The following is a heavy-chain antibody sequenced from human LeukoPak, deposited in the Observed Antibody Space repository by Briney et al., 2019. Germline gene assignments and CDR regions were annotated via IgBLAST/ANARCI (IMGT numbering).Heavy chain of an antibody. CDR3: ARESPYSLDY. CDR1: GFTFSSNY. V-gene: IGHV3-53*01. J-gene: IGHJ4*02. Sequence: PGGSLRLSCAASGFTFSSNYMSWVRQAPGKGLEWVSVIYSGGNTYYADSVKGRLTISRDNSKNTLYVQMNSLRAEDTAVYYCARESPYSLDYWGQGTLVTVSS. D-gene: IGHD2-15*01. CDR2: IYSGGNT.